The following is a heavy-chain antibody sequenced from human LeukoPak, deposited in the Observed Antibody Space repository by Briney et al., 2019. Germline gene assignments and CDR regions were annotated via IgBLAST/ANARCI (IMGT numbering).Heavy chain of an antibody. D-gene: IGHD6-19*01. J-gene: IGHJ4*02. V-gene: IGHV3-23*01. Sequence: GGSLRLSCAASGFTFSSYAMSWVRQAPGKGLEWVSAISGSGGSTYYADSVKGRFTISRDNSKNTLYLQMNSLRAEDTAVYYCARDLEQWLATAGFFDYWGQGTLVTVSS. CDR1: GFTFSSYA. CDR2: ISGSGGST. CDR3: ARDLEQWLATAGFFDY.